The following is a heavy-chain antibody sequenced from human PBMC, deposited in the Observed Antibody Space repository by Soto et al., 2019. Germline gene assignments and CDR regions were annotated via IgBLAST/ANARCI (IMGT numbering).Heavy chain of an antibody. CDR1: GYTFTSYG. CDR3: ARVHSVYDFWSGYFSYYYMDA. Sequence: ASVKVSCKASGYTFTSYGISWVRQAPGQGLEWMGWISAYNGNTNYAQKLQGRVTMTTDTSTSTAYMELRSLRSDDTAVYYCARVHSVYDFWSGYFSYYYMDAWGKGTTVTVSS. J-gene: IGHJ6*03. V-gene: IGHV1-18*01. D-gene: IGHD3-3*01. CDR2: ISAYNGNT.